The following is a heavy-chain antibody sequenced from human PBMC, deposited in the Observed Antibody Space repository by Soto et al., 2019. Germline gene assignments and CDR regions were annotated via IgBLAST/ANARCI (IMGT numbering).Heavy chain of an antibody. J-gene: IGHJ6*02. Sequence: QVQLVESGGGVVQPGRSLRLSCAASGFTFSSYGMHWVRQAPGKGLEWVAVIWYDGSNKYYADSVKGRFTISRDNSKNTLYLQMNSLRAEDTAVYYCARAQARGYYGSGSYYDTPSRMDVWGQGTTVTVSS. CDR3: ARAQARGYYGSGSYYDTPSRMDV. V-gene: IGHV3-33*01. D-gene: IGHD3-10*01. CDR2: IWYDGSNK. CDR1: GFTFSSYG.